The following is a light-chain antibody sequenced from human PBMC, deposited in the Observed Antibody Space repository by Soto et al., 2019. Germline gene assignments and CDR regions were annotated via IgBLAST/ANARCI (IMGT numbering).Light chain of an antibody. CDR3: HQYSTTPYT. Sequence: DIVLTQSPGTLSLSPGERATLSCRASQSVSSNLAWYQQKPGQAPRLLIYGASTRATGIPDRFIGSGSGTDFTLIISRLEPEDFAVYYCHQYSTTPYTFGPGTKVDV. CDR2: GAS. CDR1: QSVSSN. J-gene: IGKJ3*01. V-gene: IGKV3-20*01.